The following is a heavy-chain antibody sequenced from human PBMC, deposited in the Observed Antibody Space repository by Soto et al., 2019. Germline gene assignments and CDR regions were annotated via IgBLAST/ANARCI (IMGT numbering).Heavy chain of an antibody. CDR2: ISGSGGST. D-gene: IGHD2-15*01. Sequence: GGSLRLSCAASGFTFSSYAMSWVRQAPGKGLEWVSAISGSGGSTYYADSVKGRFTISRDNSKNTLYLQMNSQRAEDTAVYYCAKSRVVVVAATSIDYWGQGTLVTVSS. CDR3: AKSRVVVVAATSIDY. CDR1: GFTFSSYA. V-gene: IGHV3-23*01. J-gene: IGHJ4*02.